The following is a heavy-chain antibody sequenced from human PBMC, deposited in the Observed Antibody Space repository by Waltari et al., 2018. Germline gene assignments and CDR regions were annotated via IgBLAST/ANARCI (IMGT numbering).Heavy chain of an antibody. Sequence: QVQLVESGGGVVQAGGSLSMSCAGAGFTFKLYTLHWVRQAPGRGLEWVGFTRFDERDKQYISSVRGRFSISRDNSNYILYLQMDSLRPDDAGVYYCAKEDLRPGTEDYRGNGAYDIWGQGTNVIVSS. CDR3: AKEDLRPGTEDYRGNGAYDI. V-gene: IGHV3-30*02. D-gene: IGHD3-16*01. J-gene: IGHJ3*02. CDR2: TRFDERDK. CDR1: GFTFKLYT.